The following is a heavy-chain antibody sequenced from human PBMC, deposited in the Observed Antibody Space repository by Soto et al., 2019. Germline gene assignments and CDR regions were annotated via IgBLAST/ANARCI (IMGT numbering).Heavy chain of an antibody. J-gene: IGHJ6*02. Sequence: RASVKVSCKASGYTFTSYDINWVRQATGQGLEWMGWMNPNSGNTGYAQKFQGRVTMTRDTSISTAYMELSSLRSEDTAVYYCARWGGCSSTSCYTPYYYYGMDVWGQGTTVTVSS. CDR3: ARWGGCSSTSCYTPYYYYGMDV. CDR2: MNPNSGNT. V-gene: IGHV1-8*01. CDR1: GYTFTSYD. D-gene: IGHD2-2*02.